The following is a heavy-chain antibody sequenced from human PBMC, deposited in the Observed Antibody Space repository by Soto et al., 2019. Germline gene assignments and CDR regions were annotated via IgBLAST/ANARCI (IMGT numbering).Heavy chain of an antibody. V-gene: IGHV3-23*01. CDR2: IGGDGST. CDR1: GFTFGSYA. CDR3: ARDRNYPRDQFDN. D-gene: IGHD1-7*01. Sequence: GGSLRLSCVGSGFTFGSYAMSWVRQAPGRGPEWVSAIGGDGSTWYADSVRGRFTISRDNSKNTVYVQMNSLRAEDTAIYYCARDRNYPRDQFDNWGQGILVTVSS. J-gene: IGHJ4*02.